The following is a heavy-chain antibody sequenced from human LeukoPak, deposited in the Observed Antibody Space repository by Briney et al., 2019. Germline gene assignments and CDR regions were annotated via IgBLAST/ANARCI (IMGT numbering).Heavy chain of an antibody. V-gene: IGHV3-53*04. Sequence: GSLRLSCAASGFTVSSNHMNWVRQAPGKGLEWVSVNSGGSTYYADSVKGRFTISRHNSKNTLYLQMNSLRAEDTAVYYCARDQSSGGVDYWGQGTLVTVSS. CDR1: GFTVSSNH. D-gene: IGHD3-10*01. CDR3: ARDQSSGGVDY. J-gene: IGHJ4*02. CDR2: NSGGST.